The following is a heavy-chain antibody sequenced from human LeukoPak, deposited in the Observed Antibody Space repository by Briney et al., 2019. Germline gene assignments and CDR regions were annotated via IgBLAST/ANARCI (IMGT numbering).Heavy chain of an antibody. CDR1: GGSFSGHY. CDR3: ASGRMITFGGVIDL. V-gene: IGHV4-34*01. Sequence: SETLSLTCAVYGGSFSGHYWSWIRQPPGKGLEWIGEIKHSGYTNYNPSLKSRVTISVDTSKNQFSLKLSSVTAADTAVYYCASGRMITFGGVIDLWGQGTLVTVSS. D-gene: IGHD3-16*01. CDR2: IKHSGYT. J-gene: IGHJ5*02.